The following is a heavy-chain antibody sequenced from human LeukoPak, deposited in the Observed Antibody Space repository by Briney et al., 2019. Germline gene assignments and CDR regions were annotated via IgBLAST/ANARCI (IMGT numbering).Heavy chain of an antibody. Sequence: GGSLRLSCTASGFTFSSYAMRWVRQAPGKGLEWVSAISGSGGSTYYADSVKGRFNISRDNSKNTLYLQMNSLRAEDRAVYYCAPGSGWYRYWGQGTLVTVSS. CDR3: APGSGWYRY. D-gene: IGHD6-19*01. V-gene: IGHV3-23*01. CDR2: ISGSGGST. CDR1: GFTFSSYA. J-gene: IGHJ4*02.